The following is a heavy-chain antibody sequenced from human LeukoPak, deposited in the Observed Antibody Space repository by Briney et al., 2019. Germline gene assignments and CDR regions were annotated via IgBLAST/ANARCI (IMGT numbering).Heavy chain of an antibody. CDR3: ARGEAYVYYFDD. Sequence: SQTLSLACTVSGASISSAGYCWSWIRQHPGKGREWSGYIYYNGQTYYNPSLQSRLTLSADTSDNQFSLKVTSVTAADTDVYYCARGEAYVYYFDDWGQGSLVTVSS. V-gene: IGHV4-31*03. D-gene: IGHD3-16*01. CDR1: GASISSAGYC. CDR2: IYYNGQT. J-gene: IGHJ4*02.